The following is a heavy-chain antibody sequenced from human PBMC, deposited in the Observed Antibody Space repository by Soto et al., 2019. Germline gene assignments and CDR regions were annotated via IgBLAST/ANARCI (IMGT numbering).Heavy chain of an antibody. V-gene: IGHV1-69*13. CDR1: GGTFSSYA. D-gene: IGHD3-3*01. CDR3: ARSGRLYDFWSGYFDWFDP. Sequence: SVKVSCKASGGTFSSYAISWVRQAPGQGLEWMGGIIPIFGTANYAQKFQGRVTITADESTSTAYMELSSLRSEDTAVYYCARSGRLYDFWSGYFDWFDPWGQGTLVTVSS. CDR2: IIPIFGTA. J-gene: IGHJ5*02.